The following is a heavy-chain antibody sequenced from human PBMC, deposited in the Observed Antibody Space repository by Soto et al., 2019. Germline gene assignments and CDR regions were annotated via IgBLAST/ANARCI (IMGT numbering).Heavy chain of an antibody. Sequence: QVQLVESGGGVVQPGRSLRLSCAASGFTFSSYGMHWVRQAPGKGLAWVAVISYDGSNKYYADSVKGRFTISRDNSKNTLYLQMNSLRAEDTAVYYCAKDLRRYCSGGSCYSDYWVQGTLVIVSS. CDR1: GFTFSSYG. CDR3: AKDLRRYCSGGSCYSDY. CDR2: ISYDGSNK. D-gene: IGHD2-15*01. J-gene: IGHJ4*02. V-gene: IGHV3-30*18.